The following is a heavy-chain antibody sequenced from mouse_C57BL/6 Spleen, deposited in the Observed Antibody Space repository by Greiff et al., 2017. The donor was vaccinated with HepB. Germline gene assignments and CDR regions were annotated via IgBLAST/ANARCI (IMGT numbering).Heavy chain of an antibody. V-gene: IGHV1-4*01. J-gene: IGHJ1*03. CDR2: INPSSGYT. Sequence: VKLQESGAELARPGASVKMSCKASGYTFTSYTMHWVKQRPGQGLEWIGYINPSSGYTKYNQKFKDKATLTADKSSSTAYMQLSSLTSEDSAVYYCARTDYGSSPYWYFDVWGTGTTVTVSS. CDR1: GYTFTSYT. CDR3: ARTDYGSSPYWYFDV. D-gene: IGHD1-1*01.